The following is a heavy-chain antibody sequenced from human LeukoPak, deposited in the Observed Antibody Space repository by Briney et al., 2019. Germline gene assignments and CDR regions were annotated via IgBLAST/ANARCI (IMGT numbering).Heavy chain of an antibody. CDR2: IYTSGTT. CDR1: SGSISSDSYY. D-gene: IGHD3-10*01. Sequence: SETLSLTCTVSSGSISSDSYYWTWIRQPAGKGLEWIGRIYTSGTTNYNPSLKSRCTMAVDTSKNQFSLKLSSVTAADTAVYYCASWYYYGSGSYRDSYYYYMDAWGEGTTVTVSS. V-gene: IGHV4-61*02. CDR3: ASWYYYGSGSYRDSYYYYMDA. J-gene: IGHJ6*03.